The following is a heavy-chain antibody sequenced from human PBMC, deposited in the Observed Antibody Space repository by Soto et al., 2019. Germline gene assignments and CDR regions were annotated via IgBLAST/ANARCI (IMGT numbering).Heavy chain of an antibody. J-gene: IGHJ3*02. V-gene: IGHV3-7*01. CDR1: GFTFSSYW. D-gene: IGHD3-16*02. CDR2: IKQDGSEK. Sequence: GGSLRLFCAASGFTFSSYWMSWVRQAPGKGLEWVANIKQDGSEKYYVDSVKGRFTISRDNAKNSLYLQMNSLRAEDTAVYYCARDHDYIWGSYRYPSRAFDIWGQGTMVTVSS. CDR3: ARDHDYIWGSYRYPSRAFDI.